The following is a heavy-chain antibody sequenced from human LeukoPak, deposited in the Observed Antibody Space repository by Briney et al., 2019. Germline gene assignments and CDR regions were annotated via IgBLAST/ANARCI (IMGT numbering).Heavy chain of an antibody. J-gene: IGHJ4*02. Sequence: SETLSLTCTVSGGSISSYYWSWIRQPPGKGLEWIGFIYYSGSTYYNPSLKSRVTISVEMSKNQFSLKLSSVTAADTAVYYCARSFFDYWGQGTLVTVSS. V-gene: IGHV4-59*01. CDR3: ARSFFDY. CDR2: IYYSGST. CDR1: GGSISSYY.